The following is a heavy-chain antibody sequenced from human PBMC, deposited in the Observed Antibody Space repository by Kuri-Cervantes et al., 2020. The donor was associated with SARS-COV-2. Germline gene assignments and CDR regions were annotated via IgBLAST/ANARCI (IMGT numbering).Heavy chain of an antibody. CDR1: GGSISSHN. CDR3: ATNSVSDSYYNGDMDV. J-gene: IGHJ6*03. Sequence: SETLSLTGTVSGGSISSHNWSWIRQLPGKGREWVGFIYYTGSTNYNPSLRGRLTISVDTSKNQVSLKLTSVTAADTAVCYCATNSVSDSYYNGDMDVWGKGTTVTVSS. V-gene: IGHV4-59*11. CDR2: IYYTGST. D-gene: IGHD3-10*01.